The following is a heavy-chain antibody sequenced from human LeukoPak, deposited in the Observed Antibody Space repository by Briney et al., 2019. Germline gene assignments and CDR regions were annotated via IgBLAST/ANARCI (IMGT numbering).Heavy chain of an antibody. CDR2: ISGSGGST. CDR3: AKILIRLLVAAPLDY. V-gene: IGHV3-23*01. Sequence: GGSLRLSCAASGFTFSSYAMSWVRQAPGKGLEWVSAISGSGGSTYYADSVKGRFTISRDNSKNTLYLQMNSLRAEDTAVYYCAKILIRLLVAAPLDYWGQGTLVTVSS. D-gene: IGHD5-12*01. J-gene: IGHJ4*02. CDR1: GFTFSSYA.